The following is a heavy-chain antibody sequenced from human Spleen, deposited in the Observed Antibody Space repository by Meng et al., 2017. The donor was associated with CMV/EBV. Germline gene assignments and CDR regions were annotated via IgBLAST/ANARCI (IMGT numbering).Heavy chain of an antibody. J-gene: IGHJ6*02. CDR1: GFTVSSSY. D-gene: IGHD6-13*01. CDR3: ARESAAGTAYYYYGMDV. CDR2: IYSGGST. Sequence: GGSLRLSCAASGFTVSSSYMRWVRQAPGKGLDWVSVIYSGGSTYYADSVKGRFTISRDNSKNTLYLQMNSLRAEDTAVYYCARESAAGTAYYYYGMDVWGQGTTVTVSS. V-gene: IGHV3-53*05.